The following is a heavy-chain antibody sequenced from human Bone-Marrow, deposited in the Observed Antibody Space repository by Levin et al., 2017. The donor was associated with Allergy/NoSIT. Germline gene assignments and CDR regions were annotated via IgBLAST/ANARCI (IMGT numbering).Heavy chain of an antibody. CDR3: ARGWGYDSGYPDY. CDR1: GFTFSSYW. J-gene: IGHJ4*02. D-gene: IGHD5-12*01. CDR2: INSDGSST. Sequence: PGGSLRLSCAASGFTFSSYWMHWVRQAPGKGLVWVSRINSDGSSTSYADSVKGRFTISRDNAKNTLYLQMNSLRAEDTAVYYCARGWGYDSGYPDYWGQGTLVTVSS. V-gene: IGHV3-74*01.